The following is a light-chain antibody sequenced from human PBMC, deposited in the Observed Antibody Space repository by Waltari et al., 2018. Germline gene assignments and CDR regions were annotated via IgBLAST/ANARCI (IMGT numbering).Light chain of an antibody. CDR1: QSLLYSSNNKNY. Sequence: DIVMTQSPDSLAVSLGERVTINCKSSQSLLYSSNNKNYLAWYQQKPGQAPKVLIYWASTRESGVPNRFSGSGSGTDFTLTISGLQAEDVAVYYCQQYYITPLTFGGGTKVEIK. J-gene: IGKJ4*01. CDR3: QQYYITPLT. CDR2: WAS. V-gene: IGKV4-1*01.